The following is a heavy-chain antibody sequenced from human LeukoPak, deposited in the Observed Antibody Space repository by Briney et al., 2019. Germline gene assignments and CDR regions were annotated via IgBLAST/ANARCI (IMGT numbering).Heavy chain of an antibody. D-gene: IGHD3-3*01. V-gene: IGHV4-34*01. CDR3: ARGPAANYDFWSGYPYYFDY. CDR1: GGSFSGYY. Sequence: PSETLSLTCAVYGGSFSGYYWSWIRQPPGKGLEWIGEINHSGSTNYNPSLKSRVTISVDTSKNQFSLKLSSVTAADTAVYYCARGPAANYDFWSGYPYYFDYWGQGTLVTVSS. CDR2: INHSGST. J-gene: IGHJ4*02.